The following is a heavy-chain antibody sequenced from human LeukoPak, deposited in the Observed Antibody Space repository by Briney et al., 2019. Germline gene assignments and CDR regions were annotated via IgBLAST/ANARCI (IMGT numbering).Heavy chain of an antibody. CDR1: GFTFSSYA. J-gene: IGHJ5*02. CDR3: AKSNWFDP. Sequence: GGSLRLSCAASGFTFSSYAMHWVRQAPGKGLEWVANIKQDGSEKYYVDSVKGRFTISRDNAKNSLYLQMISLRAEDTAVYYCAKSNWFDPWGQGTLVTVSS. CDR2: IKQDGSEK. V-gene: IGHV3-7*01.